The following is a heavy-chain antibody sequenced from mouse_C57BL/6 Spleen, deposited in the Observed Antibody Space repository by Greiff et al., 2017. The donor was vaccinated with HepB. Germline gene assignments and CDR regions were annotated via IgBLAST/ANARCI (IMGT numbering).Heavy chain of an antibody. CDR1: GYTFTNYW. CDR2: IYPGGGYT. CDR3: AREEGGVLRYFDY. V-gene: IGHV1-63*01. J-gene: IGHJ2*01. Sequence: QVQLQQSGAELVRPGTSVKMSCKASGYTFTNYWIGWAKQRPGHGLEWIGDIYPGGGYTNYNEKFKGKATLPADKSSSTAYMQFSSLTSEDSAIYYGAREEGGVLRYFDYWGQGTTLTVSS. D-gene: IGHD1-1*01.